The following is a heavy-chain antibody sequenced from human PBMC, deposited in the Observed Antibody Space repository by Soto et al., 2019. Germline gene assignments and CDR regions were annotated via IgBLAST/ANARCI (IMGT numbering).Heavy chain of an antibody. V-gene: IGHV1-69*13. J-gene: IGHJ6*02. CDR1: GGTFSSYA. CDR3: ARECGGGCYSGYYGMDV. Sequence: SVNVSFKASGGTFSSYAISWVRQAPGQGLEWMGGIIPIFGTANYAQKFQGRVTITADESTSTAYMELSSLRSEDTAVYYCARECGGGCYSGYYGMDVWGQGTTVTVSS. CDR2: IIPIFGTA. D-gene: IGHD2-15*01.